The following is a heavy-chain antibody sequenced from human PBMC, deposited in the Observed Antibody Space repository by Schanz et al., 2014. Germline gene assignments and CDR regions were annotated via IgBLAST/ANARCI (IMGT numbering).Heavy chain of an antibody. CDR3: AKHLYQYNYYGMDV. CDR2: ISGSGGST. D-gene: IGHD2-2*02. J-gene: IGHJ6*02. V-gene: IGHV3-23*04. CDR1: GFTFSDYA. Sequence: EVQLEESGGGLVQPGGSLRVSCAATGFTFSDYAMSWVRQAPGKGLEWVSTISGSGGSTYYADSVKGRFTISRDNSKNTLSLQLNSLRADDTAVYYCAKHLYQYNYYGMDVGGQGTTVTVSS.